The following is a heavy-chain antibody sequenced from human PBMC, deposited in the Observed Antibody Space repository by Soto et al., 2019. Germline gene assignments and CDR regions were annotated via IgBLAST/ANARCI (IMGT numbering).Heavy chain of an antibody. J-gene: IGHJ6*02. CDR1: GFTFSSYG. CDR3: GKGGSGMEGMDV. Sequence: QVQLVESGGGVVQPGRSLRLSCAASGFTFSSYGMHWVRQAPGKGLEWVAVISYEGSNKYYADSVKGRFTISRDNSKNTLYLQMSSLRAEDTAVYYCGKGGSGMEGMDVWGQGTMVTVSS. V-gene: IGHV3-30*18. CDR2: ISYEGSNK. D-gene: IGHD3-10*01.